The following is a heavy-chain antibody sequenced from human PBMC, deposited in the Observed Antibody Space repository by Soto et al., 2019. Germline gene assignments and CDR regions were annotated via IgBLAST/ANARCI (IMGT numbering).Heavy chain of an antibody. CDR2: ISYDGSNK. D-gene: IGHD4-17*01. J-gene: IGHJ4*02. V-gene: IGHV3-30*18. CDR3: AKFDYGDYGWIDY. Sequence: GGSLRLSCAASGFTFSSYGMHWVRQAPGKGLEWVAVISYDGSNKYYADSVKGRFTISRDNSKNTLYLQMNSLRAEDTAVYYCAKFDYGDYGWIDYWGQGTLVTVSS. CDR1: GFTFSSYG.